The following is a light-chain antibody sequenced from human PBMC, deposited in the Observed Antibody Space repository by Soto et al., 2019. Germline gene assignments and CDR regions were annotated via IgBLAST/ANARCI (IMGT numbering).Light chain of an antibody. V-gene: IGKV3-20*01. CDR2: GAS. J-gene: IGKJ1*01. CDR3: QQYGTSPRT. Sequence: EIVLTQSPGTMSLYLGGRYTLCCRGSQSVTSHSLAWFQQIPGQAPRLRSEGASNRATGIPDKCSGRGAGTDFTLTSSRLEPEDVAVYYGQQYGTSPRTVGQGTKVDIK. CDR1: QSVTSHS.